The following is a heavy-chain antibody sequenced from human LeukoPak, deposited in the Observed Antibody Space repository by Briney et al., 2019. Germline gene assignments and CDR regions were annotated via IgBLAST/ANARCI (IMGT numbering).Heavy chain of an antibody. CDR3: ARDSSEMSYNYYYYYMDV. V-gene: IGHV3-23*01. J-gene: IGHJ6*03. CDR1: GFTFSSYA. Sequence: GGSLRLSCAASGFTFSSYAMSWVRQAPGKGLEWVSAISGRGGSTYYADSVKGRFTISRDNSKNTLYLQMNSLRAEDTAVYYFARDSSEMSYNYYYYYMDVWGKGTTVTVSS. D-gene: IGHD2-2*01. CDR2: ISGRGGST.